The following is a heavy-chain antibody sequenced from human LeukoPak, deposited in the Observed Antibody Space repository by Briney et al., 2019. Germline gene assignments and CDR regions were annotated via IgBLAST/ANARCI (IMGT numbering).Heavy chain of an antibody. CDR1: GFTVSSNY. Sequence: GGSLRLSCAASGFTVSSNYMSWVRQAPGKGLEWVSVIYSGGSTYYADSVKGRFTISRDNSKNTLYLQMNSLRAEDTAVYYCASTGIAVAGIGSYYFDYWGQGTLVTVSS. D-gene: IGHD6-19*01. V-gene: IGHV3-66*01. CDR3: ASTGIAVAGIGSYYFDY. J-gene: IGHJ4*02. CDR2: IYSGGST.